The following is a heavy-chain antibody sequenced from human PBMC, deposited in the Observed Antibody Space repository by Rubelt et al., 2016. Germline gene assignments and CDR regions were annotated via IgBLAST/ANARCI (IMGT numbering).Heavy chain of an antibody. V-gene: IGHV3-11*04. CDR3: ARDYDFWSGYYIYYYGMDV. CDR2: ISSSGSTI. Sequence: VQGKGLEWVSYISSSGSTIYYADSVKGRFTISRDNAKNSLYLQMNSLRAEDTAVYYCARDYDFWSGYYIYYYGMDVWGQGTTVTVSS. D-gene: IGHD3-3*01. J-gene: IGHJ6*02.